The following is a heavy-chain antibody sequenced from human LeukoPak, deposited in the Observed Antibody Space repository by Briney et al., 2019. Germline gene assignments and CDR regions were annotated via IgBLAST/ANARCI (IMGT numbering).Heavy chain of an antibody. J-gene: IGHJ4*02. Sequence: SETLSLTCTVSGGSISSGDYYWSWIRQPPGKGLEWIGYIYYSGSTYYNPSLKSRVTISVDTSKNQFSLKLSSVTAADTAVYYCASKAVAGDFDYWGQGTLVTVSS. CDR1: GGSISSGDYY. CDR2: IYYSGST. D-gene: IGHD6-19*01. CDR3: ASKAVAGDFDY. V-gene: IGHV4-30-4*01.